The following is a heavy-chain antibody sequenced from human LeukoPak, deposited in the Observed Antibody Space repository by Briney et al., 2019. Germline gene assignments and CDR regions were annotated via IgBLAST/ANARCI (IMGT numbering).Heavy chain of an antibody. CDR1: GDSISSGDYS. J-gene: IGHJ5*02. CDR3: ARAGGYSYASRNWFDP. Sequence: SETLSLTCTVSGDSISSGDYSWAWLRQRPGKGLEWIGYIFSCGSTYYNPSLRSRVTMSVHASTNHFSLKLSSVTAADTAVYYSARAGGYSYASRNWFDPWGQGTLVTVSS. D-gene: IGHD5-18*01. V-gene: IGHV4-31*03. CDR2: IFSCGST.